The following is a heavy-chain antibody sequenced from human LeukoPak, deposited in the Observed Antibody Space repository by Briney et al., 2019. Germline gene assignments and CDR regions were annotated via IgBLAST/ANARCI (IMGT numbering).Heavy chain of an antibody. V-gene: IGHV4-30-2*01. CDR2: IYHSGST. Sequence: PSETLSLTCAVSGGSISSGGYSWSWIRQPPGKGLEWIGYIYHSGSTYYNPSLKSRVTISVDRSKNQFSLKLSSVTAADTAVYYCARVAYSGSYYDASDIWGQGTMVTVSS. J-gene: IGHJ3*02. CDR3: ARVAYSGSYYDASDI. CDR1: GGSISSGGYS. D-gene: IGHD1-26*01.